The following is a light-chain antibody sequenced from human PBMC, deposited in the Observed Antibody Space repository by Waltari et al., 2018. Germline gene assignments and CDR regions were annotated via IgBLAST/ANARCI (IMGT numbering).Light chain of an antibody. V-gene: IGLV2-14*03. CDR3: SSYTRKV. CDR1: SSDVGGYNY. Sequence: QSALTQPASVSGSPGQSITISCTGTSSDVGGYNYVSWYQQHPGKAPKLMIYDVSNRPSGVSIRFSGSKSGNTASLTISGLQAEDEADYYCSSYTRKVFGTGTKVTVL. J-gene: IGLJ1*01. CDR2: DVS.